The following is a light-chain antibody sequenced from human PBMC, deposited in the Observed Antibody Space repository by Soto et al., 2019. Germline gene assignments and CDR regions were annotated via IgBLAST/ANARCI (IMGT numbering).Light chain of an antibody. J-gene: IGKJ1*01. Sequence: DIQMTQSPSTLSGSVGDRVTITCRASQTISSWLAWYQQKPGKAPKLLIYKASTLKSGVPSRFSGSGSGTEFTLTISSLQPDDFATYYCQHYNNWGEFGQGTKVDIK. CDR2: KAS. CDR1: QTISSW. V-gene: IGKV1-5*03. CDR3: QHYNNWGE.